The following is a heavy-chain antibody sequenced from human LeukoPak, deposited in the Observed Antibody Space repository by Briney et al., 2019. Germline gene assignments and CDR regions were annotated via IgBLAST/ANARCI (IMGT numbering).Heavy chain of an antibody. J-gene: IGHJ5*02. CDR1: GYTFTNNF. CDR2: INPSGDNT. CDR3: ARDNSVGDSAWWFDP. Sequence: ASVKVSCKASGYTFTNNFMHWVRQAPGQGLEWMGIINPSGDNTWYAQKFQGRVTMTRDMATSTDYMEVSSLRSEDTAVSYCARDNSVGDSAWWFDPWGQGTLVTVSS. V-gene: IGHV1-46*01. D-gene: IGHD5-12*01.